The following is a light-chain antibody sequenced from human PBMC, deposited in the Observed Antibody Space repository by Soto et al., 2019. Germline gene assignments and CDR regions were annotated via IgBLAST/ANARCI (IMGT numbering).Light chain of an antibody. CDR3: QSYDSSLSGSMV. V-gene: IGLV1-40*01. J-gene: IGLJ1*01. CDR1: SSNIGAGYD. Sequence: QSVLTQPPSVSGAPGQRVTISCTGSSSNIGAGYDVHWYQRLPGTAPKLLIYGNSNRPSGVPDRFSGSKSGTSASLAITGLQAEDEADYYCQSYDSSLSGSMVFGTGTKVTV. CDR2: GNS.